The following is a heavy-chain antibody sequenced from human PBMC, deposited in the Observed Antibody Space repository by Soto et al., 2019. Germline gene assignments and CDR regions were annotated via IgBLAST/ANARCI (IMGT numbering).Heavy chain of an antibody. CDR3: ARDGCSSTSCYYYYGMDV. D-gene: IGHD2-2*01. CDR2: INPNSGGT. CDR1: GGTFSSYA. J-gene: IGHJ6*02. V-gene: IGHV1-2*04. Sequence: ASVKVSCKASGGTFSSYAISWVRQAPGQGLEWMGWINPNSGGTNYAQKFQGWVTMTRDTSISTAYMELSRLRSDDTAVYYCARDGCSSTSCYYYYGMDVWGQGTTVTVSS.